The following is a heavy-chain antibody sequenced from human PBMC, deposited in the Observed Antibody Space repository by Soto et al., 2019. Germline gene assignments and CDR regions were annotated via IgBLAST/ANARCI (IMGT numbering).Heavy chain of an antibody. J-gene: IGHJ4*02. D-gene: IGHD6-13*01. CDR2: IKQDGSEK. CDR1: GFTFGSYW. Sequence: GGSLRLSCAASGFTFGSYWMSWVRQAPGKGLEWVANIKQDGSEKYYVDSVKGRFTISRDNAKNSLYLQMNSLRAEDTAVYYCARVESSSWYRSGYFDYWGQGTLVTVSS. V-gene: IGHV3-7*04. CDR3: ARVESSSWYRSGYFDY.